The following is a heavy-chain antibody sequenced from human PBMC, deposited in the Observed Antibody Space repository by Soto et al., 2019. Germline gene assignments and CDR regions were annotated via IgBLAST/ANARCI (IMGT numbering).Heavy chain of an antibody. Sequence: GGSLRLSCAASGFIFSDSAIHWVRQASGKGLEWFGRIRTKANTYVTAYAASVKGRFIISRDDSKNTAYLQMSSLTTEDTAVYYCTRLPVNVSSGIVIDYWGQGTLVTVSS. CDR1: GFIFSDSA. CDR3: TRLPVNVSSGIVIDY. D-gene: IGHD6-6*01. CDR2: IRTKANTYVT. V-gene: IGHV3-73*01. J-gene: IGHJ4*02.